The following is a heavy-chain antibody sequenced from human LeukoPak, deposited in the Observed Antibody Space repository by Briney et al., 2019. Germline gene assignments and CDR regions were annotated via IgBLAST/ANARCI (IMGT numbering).Heavy chain of an antibody. J-gene: IGHJ4*02. Sequence: PSETLSLTCTVSGGSISSYCWSWIRQPPGKGLEWIGYIYYSGSTNYNPSLKSRVTISVDTSKNQFSLKLSSVTAADTAVYYCAGYLAYSSSSLVYWGQGTLVTVSS. CDR2: IYYSGST. CDR3: AGYLAYSSSSLVY. CDR1: GGSISSYC. V-gene: IGHV4-59*01. D-gene: IGHD6-13*01.